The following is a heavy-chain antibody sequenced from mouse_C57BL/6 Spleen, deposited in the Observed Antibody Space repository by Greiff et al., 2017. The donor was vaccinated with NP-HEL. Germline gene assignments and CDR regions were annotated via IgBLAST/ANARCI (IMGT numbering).Heavy chain of an antibody. J-gene: IGHJ4*01. Sequence: VQLQQSGPELVKPGASVKISCKASGYTFTDYSMNWVKQSHGKSLEWIGDINPNNGGTSYNQKFKGKATLTVDKSSSTAYMELRSLTSEDSAVYYCARYGNYEGDYYAMDYWGQGTSVTVSS. CDR1: GYTFTDYS. CDR3: ARYGNYEGDYYAMDY. V-gene: IGHV1-26*01. CDR2: INPNNGGT. D-gene: IGHD2-1*01.